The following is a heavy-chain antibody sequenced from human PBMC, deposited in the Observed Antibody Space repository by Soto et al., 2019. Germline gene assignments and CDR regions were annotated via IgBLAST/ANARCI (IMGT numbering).Heavy chain of an antibody. J-gene: IGHJ6*03. Sequence: SVKVSCKASGCTFSSYTISWVRQAPGQGLEWMGRIIPILGIANYAQKFQGRVTITADKSTSTAYMELSSLRSEDTAVYYCASSGVPYYYYYMYVWGKGTTVTVSS. CDR3: ASSGVPYYYYYMYV. V-gene: IGHV1-69*02. CDR2: IIPILGIA. D-gene: IGHD7-27*01. CDR1: GCTFSSYT.